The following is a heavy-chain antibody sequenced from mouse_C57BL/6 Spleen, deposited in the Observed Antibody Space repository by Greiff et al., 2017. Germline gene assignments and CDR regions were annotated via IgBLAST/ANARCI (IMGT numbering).Heavy chain of an antibody. D-gene: IGHD1-1*01. V-gene: IGHV1-82*01. CDR3: ARSDYYGSSSFYY. Sequence: QVQLQQSGPELVKPGASVKISCKASGYAFSSSWMNWVKQRPGKGLEWIGRIYPGDGDTNYNGKFKGKATLTADKSSSTAYMQLSSLASEDSAVYFCARSDYYGSSSFYYWGQGTTLTVSS. CDR1: GYAFSSSW. CDR2: IYPGDGDT. J-gene: IGHJ2*01.